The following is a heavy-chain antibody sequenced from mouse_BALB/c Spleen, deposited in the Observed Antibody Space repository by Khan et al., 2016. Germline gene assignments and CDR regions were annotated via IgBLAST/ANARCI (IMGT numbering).Heavy chain of an antibody. V-gene: IGHV9-3-1*01. CDR2: INTYTGEP. Sequence: QIQLVQSGPELKKPGETVKISCKASGYTFTNYGMNWVKQAPGKGLKWMGWINTYTGEPTYADDFKGRFAFSLQTSASTAYLQINNLKNEDTATYFCAIGGAYGGFASWGQGTLVTVSA. J-gene: IGHJ3*01. CDR1: GYTFTNYG. D-gene: IGHD1-1*01. CDR3: AIGGAYGGFAS.